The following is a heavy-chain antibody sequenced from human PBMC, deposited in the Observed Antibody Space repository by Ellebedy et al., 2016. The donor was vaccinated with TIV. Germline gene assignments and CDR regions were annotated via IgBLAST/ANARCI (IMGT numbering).Heavy chain of an antibody. D-gene: IGHD6-19*01. CDR2: ISWDDDK. CDR3: VHKSYSLSVAGQMGTFDY. J-gene: IGHJ4*02. V-gene: IGHV2-5*02. CDR1: GFSLTATPTN. Sequence: SGPTLVKPTQTLTLTCTFSGFSLTATPTNVGWVRQPPGKALEWLALISWDDDKRYRPSVKSRLTVTKDTSKNQVVLTLTNVDPVDTATYYCVHKSYSLSVAGQMGTFDYWGQGILVTVSS.